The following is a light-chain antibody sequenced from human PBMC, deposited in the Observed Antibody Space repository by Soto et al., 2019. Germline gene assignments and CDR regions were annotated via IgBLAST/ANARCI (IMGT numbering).Light chain of an antibody. J-gene: IGKJ1*01. CDR2: GAS. Sequence: ESALTQSPATLSLSPGERATLSCRASQSVSSKLAWYQQKPGQVPRLLIYGASTRDTGIPARFSGSGSGTDFTLTISRLEPEDFAVYYCQQYESSFRTFGQGTKVDIK. CDR3: QQYESSFRT. V-gene: IGKV3-20*01. CDR1: QSVSSK.